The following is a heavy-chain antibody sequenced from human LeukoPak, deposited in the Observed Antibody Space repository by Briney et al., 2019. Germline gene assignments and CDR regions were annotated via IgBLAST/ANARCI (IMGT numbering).Heavy chain of an antibody. V-gene: IGHV5-51*01. D-gene: IGHD2-21*01. Sequence: GESLKISCKGAGYSFISYWIAWVRQMPGKGLEWMGIIYPGDSDTRYSPSFQGQVTISADKSLNTAYLQWSSLKASDTAIYYCARHSSTGSISYFDYWGQGTLVTVSS. CDR1: GYSFISYW. CDR3: ARHSSTGSISYFDY. J-gene: IGHJ4*02. CDR2: IYPGDSDT.